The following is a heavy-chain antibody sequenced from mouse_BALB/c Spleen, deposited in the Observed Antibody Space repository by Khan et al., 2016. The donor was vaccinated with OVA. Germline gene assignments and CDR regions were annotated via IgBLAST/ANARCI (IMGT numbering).Heavy chain of an antibody. CDR3: ASYGGLDYAMDY. CDR2: IDPANGNT. J-gene: IGHJ4*01. Sequence: VQLQQSGAELVKPGASVKLSCTASDFNIKDTYMHWVKQRPEQGLEWIGRIDPANGNTQYDPKFQGQATITADTSYNTAYLQLSSLTSEDTAFYDCASYGGLDYAMDYWGQGTSVTVSS. CDR1: DFNIKDTY. V-gene: IGHV14-3*02. D-gene: IGHD1-1*02.